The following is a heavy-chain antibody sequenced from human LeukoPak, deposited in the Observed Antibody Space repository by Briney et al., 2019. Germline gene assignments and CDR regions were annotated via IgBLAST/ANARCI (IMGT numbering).Heavy chain of an antibody. V-gene: IGHV3-23*01. CDR2: ISGSGGST. D-gene: IGHD3-3*01. Sequence: GGSLRLSCAASGFTFSSCAMSWVRQAPGKGLEWVSAISGSGGSTYYADSVKGRFTISRDSSKNTLYLQMNSLRAEDTAVYYCAKAADFWSGTDYWGQGTLVTVSS. CDR1: GFTFSSCA. J-gene: IGHJ4*02. CDR3: AKAADFWSGTDY.